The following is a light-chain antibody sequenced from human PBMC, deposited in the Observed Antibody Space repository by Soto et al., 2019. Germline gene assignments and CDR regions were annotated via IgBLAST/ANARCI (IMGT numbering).Light chain of an antibody. CDR1: QGISSW. CDR2: GAS. J-gene: IGKJ4*01. Sequence: DLQITQSPSAVSASVAHRATITFRSNQGISSWLAWYQQKPGKAPNLLIYGASNLQSGVPSRFSGGGSGTDFTLTISSLQTEDFGTYYCQQSYTSPVTFGGWTKVDIK. V-gene: IGKV1-12*01. CDR3: QQSYTSPVT.